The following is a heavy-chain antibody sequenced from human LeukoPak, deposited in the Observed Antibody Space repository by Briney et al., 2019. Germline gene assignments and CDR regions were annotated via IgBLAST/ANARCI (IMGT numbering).Heavy chain of an antibody. D-gene: IGHD6-19*01. CDR1: GFTFSSYG. J-gene: IGHJ4*02. CDR3: ARGLGSGRGGFFDY. CDR2: IWYDGSNK. Sequence: GGSLRLSCAASGFTFSSYGMHWVRQAPGKGLEWVAVIWYDGSNKYYADSVKGRFTISRDNSKNTLYLQMNSLRAEDTAVYYCARGLGSGRGGFFDYWGQGTMVTVSS. V-gene: IGHV3-33*01.